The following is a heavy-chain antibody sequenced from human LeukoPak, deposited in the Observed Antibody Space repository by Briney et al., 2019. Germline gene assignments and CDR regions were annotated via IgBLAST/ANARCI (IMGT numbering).Heavy chain of an antibody. CDR3: ARGHHDYGDYYYYYYYYMDV. J-gene: IGHJ6*03. CDR2: INHSGST. CDR1: GGSFSGYY. D-gene: IGHD4-17*01. Sequence: PSETLSLTCAVYGGSFSGYYWSWIRQPPGKGLEWIGEINHSGSTNYNPSLKSRVTISVDTSKNQFSLKLSSVTAADTAVYYCARGHHDYGDYYYYYYYYMDVWGKGTTVTVSS. V-gene: IGHV4-34*01.